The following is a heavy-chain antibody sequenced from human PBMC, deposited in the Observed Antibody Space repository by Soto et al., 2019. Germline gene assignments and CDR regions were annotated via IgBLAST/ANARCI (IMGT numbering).Heavy chain of an antibody. CDR1: GYTFTTYG. CDR2: ISAYSGST. D-gene: IGHD6-13*01. V-gene: IGHV1-18*01. J-gene: IGHJ4*02. Sequence: QVQLVQSGAEVKKPGASVKVSCKASGYTFTTYGISWVRQAPGQGLEGMGWISAYSGSTKFAQKLQGRVTTTTDTTTTTAYMELRSLTSDDTAVYYCARDFTKSSSWPYYFDYWGQGTLVTVSS. CDR3: ARDFTKSSSWPYYFDY.